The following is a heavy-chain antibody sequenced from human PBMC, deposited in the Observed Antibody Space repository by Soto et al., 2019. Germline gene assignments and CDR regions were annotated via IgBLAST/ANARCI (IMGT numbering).Heavy chain of an antibody. D-gene: IGHD6-19*01. CDR3: ARDQGWERAPPDY. Sequence: GGSLRLSCAASGFTFSSYSMNWVRQAPGKGLEWVSSISSSSSYIYYADSVKGRFTISRDNAKNSLYLQMNSLRAEDTAVYYCARDQGWERAPPDYWGQGTLVTVSS. J-gene: IGHJ4*02. V-gene: IGHV3-21*01. CDR2: ISSSSSYI. CDR1: GFTFSSYS.